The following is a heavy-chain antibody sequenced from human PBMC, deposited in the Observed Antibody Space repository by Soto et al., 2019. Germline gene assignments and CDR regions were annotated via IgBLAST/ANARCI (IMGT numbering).Heavy chain of an antibody. CDR3: ARGWGLVS. J-gene: IGHJ4*02. CDR2: IIPIHGTT. D-gene: IGHD3-16*01. CDR1: GGSLTSYP. Sequence: QMEQSGAEVRKPGSSVKVSCKPSGGSLTSYPMAWVRQAPGQGFEWMGGIIPIHGTTEYAQKFQGRVTITAEESTSRATRELTGLTSEDTADYYCARGWGLVSWGQGTLVTVSS. V-gene: IGHV1-69*01.